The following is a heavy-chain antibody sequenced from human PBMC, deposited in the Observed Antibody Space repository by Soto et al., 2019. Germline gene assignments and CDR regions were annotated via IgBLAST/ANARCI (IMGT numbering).Heavy chain of an antibody. V-gene: IGHV4-4*07. CDR3: VRDGTKTLRDWFDH. CDR2: IYATGTT. CDR1: GASISGFY. D-gene: IGHD1-1*01. Sequence: XETLSLTCTVSGASISGFYWSWIRKSAGKGLDWIGRIYATGTTDYNPSLKSRVMMSVDTSKKQFSLKLRSVTAADTAVYYCVRDGTKTLRDWFDHWGQGISVTVSS. J-gene: IGHJ5*02.